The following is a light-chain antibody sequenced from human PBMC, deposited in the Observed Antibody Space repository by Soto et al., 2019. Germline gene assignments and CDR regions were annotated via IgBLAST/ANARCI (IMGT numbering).Light chain of an antibody. CDR2: DAS. V-gene: IGKV1D-13*01. CDR1: QGISSA. J-gene: IGKJ4*01. CDR3: HQFNNYFLT. Sequence: AIQLTQSPSSLSASVGDRVTITCRASQGISSALAWYQQKPGKAPKLLIYDASSLESGVPSRFSGSGSGTDFTLTISSLQTEDFATYYCHQFNNYFLTFGGGTKVEIK.